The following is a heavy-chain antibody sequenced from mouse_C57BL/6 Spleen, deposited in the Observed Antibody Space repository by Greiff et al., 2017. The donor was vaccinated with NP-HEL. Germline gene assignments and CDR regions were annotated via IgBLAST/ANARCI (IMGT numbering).Heavy chain of an antibody. CDR2: IRNKANGYTT. Sequence: EVKVVESGGGLVQPGGSLSLSCAASGFTFTDYYMSWVRQPPGKALEWLGFIRNKANGYTTEYSASVKGRFTISRDNSQSILYLQMNALRAEDSATYYCARYSGRFDVWGTGTTVTVSS. J-gene: IGHJ1*03. CDR1: GFTFTDYY. V-gene: IGHV7-3*01. D-gene: IGHD1-1*01. CDR3: ARYSGRFDV.